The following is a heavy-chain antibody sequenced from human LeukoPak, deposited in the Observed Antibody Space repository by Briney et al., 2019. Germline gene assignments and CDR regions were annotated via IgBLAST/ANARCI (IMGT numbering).Heavy chain of an antibody. D-gene: IGHD1-7*01. Sequence: PGGSLRLSCAASGFTVSSNYMSWVRQAPGKGLEWVSVIYSGGSTYYADSVKGRFTISRDNSKNTLYLQMNSLRAEDTAVYYCAKDPRVTGTPYYYYYYMDVWGKGTTVTVSS. CDR3: AKDPRVTGTPYYYYYYMDV. CDR2: IYSGGST. J-gene: IGHJ6*03. CDR1: GFTVSSNY. V-gene: IGHV3-53*01.